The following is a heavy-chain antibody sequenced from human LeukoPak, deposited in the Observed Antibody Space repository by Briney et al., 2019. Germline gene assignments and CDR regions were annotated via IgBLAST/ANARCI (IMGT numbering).Heavy chain of an antibody. CDR1: GGSFSGYY. D-gene: IGHD2-2*01. V-gene: IGHV4-34*01. Sequence: SETLSLTCAVYGGSFSGYYWSWIRQPPGKGLEWIGEINHSGSTNYNPSLKSRVTISVDKSKNQFSLKLSSVTAADTAVYYCARQSSTEGNFDYWGQGTLVTVSS. CDR2: INHSGST. J-gene: IGHJ4*02. CDR3: ARQSSTEGNFDY.